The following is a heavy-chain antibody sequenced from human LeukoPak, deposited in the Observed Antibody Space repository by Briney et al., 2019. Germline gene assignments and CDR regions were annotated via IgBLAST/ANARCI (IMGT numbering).Heavy chain of an antibody. J-gene: IGHJ4*02. Sequence: PGGSRRLSCAASGFTFSSYAMSWVRQAPGRGLEWVSAISGSGASTYYADSVKGRFTISRDNSKNTLSLQMSSLRAEDTAVYYCAKTLARHGTFDYWGQGTLVTVSS. V-gene: IGHV3-23*01. D-gene: IGHD1-14*01. CDR2: ISGSGAST. CDR3: AKTLARHGTFDY. CDR1: GFTFSSYA.